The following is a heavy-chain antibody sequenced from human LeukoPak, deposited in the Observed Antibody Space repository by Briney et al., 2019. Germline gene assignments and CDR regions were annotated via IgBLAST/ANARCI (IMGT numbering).Heavy chain of an antibody. D-gene: IGHD2-15*01. CDR3: ARARGSPRYYFDY. CDR1: GFTFSSYW. J-gene: IGHJ4*02. Sequence: PGGSLRLSCAASGFTFSSYWMSWVRQAPGKGLEWVANIKQDGSEKYYVDSVKGRFTISRDNAKNSLYLQMNSLRAEDTAVYYCARARGSPRYYFDYWGQGTLVTVSS. CDR2: IKQDGSEK. V-gene: IGHV3-7*01.